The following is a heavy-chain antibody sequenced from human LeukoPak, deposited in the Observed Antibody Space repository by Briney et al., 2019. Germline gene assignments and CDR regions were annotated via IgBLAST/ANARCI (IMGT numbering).Heavy chain of an antibody. CDR3: AGTYYYDSSGYKVYYYYGMDV. CDR1: GGSISSYY. V-gene: IGHV4-59*01. Sequence: KPSETLSLTCTVSGGSISSYYWSWIRQPPGKGLEWIGYIYYSGSTNYNPSLKSRVTISVDTSKNQFSLKLSSVTAADTAVYYCAGTYYYDSSGYKVYYYYGMDVWGQGTTVTVSS. J-gene: IGHJ6*02. CDR2: IYYSGST. D-gene: IGHD3-22*01.